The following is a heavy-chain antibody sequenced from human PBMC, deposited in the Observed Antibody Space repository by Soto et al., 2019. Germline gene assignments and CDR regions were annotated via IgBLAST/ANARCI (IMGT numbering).Heavy chain of an antibody. CDR3: AREGFSSSHDVDY. V-gene: IGHV1-2*02. J-gene: IGHJ4*02. CDR1: GYTFTAYF. D-gene: IGHD6-13*01. CDR2: INPNSRDT. Sequence: QVQLVQSAAEVKKPGASVTVSCRASGYTFTAYFMLWVRQAPGQGLEWMGWINPNSRDTNYAQNFQGRVTMTRDTSFNTVYMELSRLRSDDTAVYYCAREGFSSSHDVDYWGQGTLVTVSS.